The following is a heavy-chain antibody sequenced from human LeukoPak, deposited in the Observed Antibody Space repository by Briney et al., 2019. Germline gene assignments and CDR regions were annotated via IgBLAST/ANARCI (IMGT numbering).Heavy chain of an antibody. CDR3: ARGWELYYFDY. J-gene: IGHJ4*02. CDR1: GYTFTRYY. Sequence: ASVKVSCKASGYTFTRYYMHWVRQAPGQGREGMGCINPNRGGTNYAQKFQGRVTMTRDKSISTAYMELSRLRSDDTAVYYCARGWELYYFDYWGQGTLVTVSS. V-gene: IGHV1-2*02. CDR2: INPNRGGT. D-gene: IGHD1-26*01.